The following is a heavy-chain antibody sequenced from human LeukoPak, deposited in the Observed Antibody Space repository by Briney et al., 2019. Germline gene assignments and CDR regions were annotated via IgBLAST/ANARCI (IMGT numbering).Heavy chain of an antibody. CDR2: ISSNGGST. CDR1: GFTFSDFA. D-gene: IGHD1-26*01. V-gene: IGHV3-23*01. J-gene: IGHJ4*02. CDR3: AKVAHSGSYGLFDS. Sequence: PGGSLRLSCAASGFTFSDFAMSWVRQTPGKGLQWVSAISSNGGSTYYADSVKGRFTVSRDMSTKTLYLQMNSLRAGDTAVYYCAKVAHSGSYGLFDSWGQGALVTVSS.